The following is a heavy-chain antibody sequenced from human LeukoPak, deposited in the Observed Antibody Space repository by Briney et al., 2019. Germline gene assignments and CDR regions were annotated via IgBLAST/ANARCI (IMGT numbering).Heavy chain of an antibody. CDR2: INPNSGGT. Sequence: ASVKVSCKASGYTFTGYYMHWVRQAPGQGLEWMGWINPNSGGTNYAQKFQGWVTMTRDTSISTAYMELSRLRSDDTAVYYCARGTAMALRGFDPWGQGTLVTVSS. V-gene: IGHV1-2*04. CDR3: ARGTAMALRGFDP. J-gene: IGHJ5*02. D-gene: IGHD5-18*01. CDR1: GYTFTGYY.